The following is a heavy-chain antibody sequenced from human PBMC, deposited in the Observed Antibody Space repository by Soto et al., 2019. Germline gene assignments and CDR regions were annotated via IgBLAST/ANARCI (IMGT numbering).Heavy chain of an antibody. V-gene: IGHV1-18*01. CDR1: GYTFTSYG. CDR2: ISAYNGNT. CDR3: QAHKKQMTLEYDDTDVYYCAKDDYCRRGDQRTGVEYFQP. Sequence: QVQLVQSGAEVKKPGASVKVSCKASGYTFTSYGISWVRQAPGQGLEWMGWISAYNGNTNYAQKLQGRVTMTTDTDNTNYRQELHDKVTRTTDTAQSQAHKKQMTLEYDDTDVYYCAKDDYCRRGDQRTGVEYFQPWGQRTLVTVAS. J-gene: IGHJ1*01. D-gene: IGHD3-10*01.